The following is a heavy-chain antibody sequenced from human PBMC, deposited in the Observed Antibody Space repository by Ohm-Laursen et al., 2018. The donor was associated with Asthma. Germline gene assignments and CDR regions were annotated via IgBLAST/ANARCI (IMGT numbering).Heavy chain of an antibody. J-gene: IGHJ6*02. CDR3: ARDGGIRAPSPRYYYYYGMDV. Sequence: VASVKVSCKASGGTFSSYAISWVRQAPGQGLEWMGGIIPIFGTANYAQKFQGRVTITADESTSTAYMELSSLRSEDTAAYYCARDGGIRAPSPRYYYYYGMDVWGQGTTVTVSS. CDR1: GGTFSSYA. V-gene: IGHV1-69*13. CDR2: IIPIFGTA.